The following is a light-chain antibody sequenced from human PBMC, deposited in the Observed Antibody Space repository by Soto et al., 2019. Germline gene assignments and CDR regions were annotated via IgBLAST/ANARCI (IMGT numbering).Light chain of an antibody. Sequence: QSVLTQPPSASGSPGQSVTISCTGTSSDVGTYKYVSWYQQHPGKAPKLMIYEVSKRPSGVPDRFSASKSGNTASLTVSGLQAEDEADYYCSSYAGSNNVLFGGGIKLTVL. CDR1: SSDVGTYKY. CDR3: SSYAGSNNVL. V-gene: IGLV2-8*01. CDR2: EVS. J-gene: IGLJ2*01.